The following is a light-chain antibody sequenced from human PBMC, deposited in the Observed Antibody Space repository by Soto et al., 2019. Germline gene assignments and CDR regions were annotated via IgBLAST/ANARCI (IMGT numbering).Light chain of an antibody. V-gene: IGLV2-11*01. CDR3: SSYGGTNNLL. Sequence: QSALTQPRSVSESPGQSVTISCTGTSSDVGAYDYVSWYQQHPGKAPQLMIYDVTKRPSGVPHRFSGSKSGNTASLTVSGLQAEDEADYYCSSYGGTNNLLFGGGTKLTVL. CDR1: SSDVGAYDY. CDR2: DVT. J-gene: IGLJ2*01.